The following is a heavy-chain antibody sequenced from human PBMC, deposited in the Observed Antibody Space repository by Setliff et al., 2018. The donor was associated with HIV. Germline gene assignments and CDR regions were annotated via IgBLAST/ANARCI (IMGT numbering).Heavy chain of an antibody. D-gene: IGHD1-1*01. CDR1: GGSISSGSYY. CDR3: ARQGQLGSE. Sequence: SETLSLTCTVSGGSISSGSYYWNWIRQPAGKGLEWIGHIYYSGSTYYKPSLKSRVTISVDTSKNQFSLKLSSVTAADTAVYYCARQGQLGSEWGQGTLVTVSS. V-gene: IGHV4-39*01. J-gene: IGHJ4*02. CDR2: IYYSGST.